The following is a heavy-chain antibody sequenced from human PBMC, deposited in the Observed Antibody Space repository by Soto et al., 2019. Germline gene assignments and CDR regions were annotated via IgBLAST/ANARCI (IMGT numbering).Heavy chain of an antibody. V-gene: IGHV3-74*01. CDR3: ARGGVEPFDY. CDR1: GFTFRNYW. CDR2: ISDYGRV. D-gene: IGHD3-3*01. J-gene: IGHJ4*02. Sequence: EVQLVESGGGLVQSGGALRLSCAASGFTFRNYWMHWVRQAPGKGLVWVSRISDYGRVNYADSVEGRSTISRDDAKSELHLQMSSLRREDTAVYYCARGGVEPFDYWGQGALVTVSS.